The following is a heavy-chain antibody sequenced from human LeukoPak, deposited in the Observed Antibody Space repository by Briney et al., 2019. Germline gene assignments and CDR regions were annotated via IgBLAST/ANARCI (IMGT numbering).Heavy chain of an antibody. J-gene: IGHJ2*01. CDR2: IRSKAYGGTT. D-gene: IGHD1-26*01. Sequence: GGSLRLSCTASGFIFGDYAMSWFRQAPGKGLEWVGFIRSKAYGGTTEYAASVKGRFTISRDDSKSIAYLQMNSLRAEDTAVYYCAKEANGGSNNWYFDLWGRGTPVTVSS. CDR3: AKEANGGSNNWYFDL. CDR1: GFIFGDYA. V-gene: IGHV3-49*03.